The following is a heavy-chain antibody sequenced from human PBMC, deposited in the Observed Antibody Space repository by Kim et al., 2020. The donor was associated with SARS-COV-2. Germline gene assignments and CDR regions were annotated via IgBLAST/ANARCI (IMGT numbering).Heavy chain of an antibody. J-gene: IGHJ6*03. V-gene: IGHV1-69*04. CDR3: ARGVVVVRYYYYMDV. CDR2: IIPILGIA. Sequence: SVKVSCKASGGTFSSYAISWVRQAPGQGLEWMGRIIPILGIANYAQKFQGRVTITADKSTSTAYMELSSLRSEDTAVYYCARGVVVVRYYYYMDVWGKGTTVTVSS. D-gene: IGHD2-2*01. CDR1: GGTFSSYA.